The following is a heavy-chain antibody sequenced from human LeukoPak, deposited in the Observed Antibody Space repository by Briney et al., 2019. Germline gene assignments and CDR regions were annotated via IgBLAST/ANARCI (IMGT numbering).Heavy chain of an antibody. CDR2: IIPIFGTV. Sequence: ASVKVSCKASGYTFISYGMSWVRQAPGQGLEWMGGIIPIFGTVNYAQKFQGRVTITADESTSTAYMELSSLRSEDTAVYYCTRDPNLLGGTAMVDYWGQGTLVTVS. V-gene: IGHV1-69*13. CDR1: GYTFISYG. CDR3: TRDPNLLGGTAMVDY. D-gene: IGHD5-18*01. J-gene: IGHJ4*02.